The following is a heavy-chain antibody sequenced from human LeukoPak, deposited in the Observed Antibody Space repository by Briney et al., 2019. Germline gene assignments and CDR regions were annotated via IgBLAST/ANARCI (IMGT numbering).Heavy chain of an antibody. CDR2: ISGSGGST. V-gene: IGHV3-23*01. D-gene: IGHD2-15*01. J-gene: IGHJ4*02. Sequence: GGSLRLSCAASGVTLTGYTMNWVRQAPGKGLEWVSAISGSGGSTYYADSVKGRFTISRDNSKNTLYLQMNSLRAEDTAVYYCAKVRCSGGSCYPYYFDYWGQGTLVTVSS. CDR3: AKVRCSGGSCYPYYFDY. CDR1: GVTLTGYT.